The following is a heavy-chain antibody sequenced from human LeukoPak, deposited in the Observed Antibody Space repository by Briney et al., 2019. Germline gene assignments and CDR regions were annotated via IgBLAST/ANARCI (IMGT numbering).Heavy chain of an antibody. CDR1: GFTFSSYA. Sequence: GGSRRLSCAASGFTFSSYAMSWVRQAPGKGLEWVSAISGSGGSTYYADSVKGRFTISRDNSKNTLYLQMNSLRAEDTAVYYCAKDGGYQLRDFDYWGQVTLVTVSS. V-gene: IGHV3-23*01. D-gene: IGHD2-2*01. J-gene: IGHJ4*02. CDR3: AKDGGYQLRDFDY. CDR2: ISGSGGST.